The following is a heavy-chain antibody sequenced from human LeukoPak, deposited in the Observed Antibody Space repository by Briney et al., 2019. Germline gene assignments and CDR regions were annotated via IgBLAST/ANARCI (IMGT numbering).Heavy chain of an antibody. CDR2: LSGSGGST. CDR1: GFTFCSYA. J-gene: IGHJ4*02. CDR3: AKDFRDYYDSSGFDY. D-gene: IGHD3-22*01. Sequence: GGSLRLSCAASGFTFCSYAMSGVREAPGKGVEWVSDLSGSGGSTYYADSVKGRFTISRDNSKNTLYLQMNSLRAEDTAVYYCAKDFRDYYDSSGFDYWGQGTLVTVSS. V-gene: IGHV3-23*01.